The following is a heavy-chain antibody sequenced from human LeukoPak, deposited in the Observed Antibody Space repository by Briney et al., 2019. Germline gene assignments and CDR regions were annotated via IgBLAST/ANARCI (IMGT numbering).Heavy chain of an antibody. Sequence: GGSLRLSCAASGFPFSSYSMNWVRQAPGEGLEWVSYISSSRTTSYADSVKGRFTISRDNAKNSLYLQMNSLRAEDTAVYYCAGADYYDADGGHYWGQGTLVTVSS. D-gene: IGHD3-3*01. CDR2: ISSSRTT. CDR3: AGADYYDADGGHY. CDR1: GFPFSSYS. V-gene: IGHV3-48*04. J-gene: IGHJ4*02.